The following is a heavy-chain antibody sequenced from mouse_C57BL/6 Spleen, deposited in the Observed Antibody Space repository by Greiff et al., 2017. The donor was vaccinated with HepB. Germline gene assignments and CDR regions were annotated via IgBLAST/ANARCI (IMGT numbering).Heavy chain of an antibody. Sequence: QVQLKQPGTELVKPGASVKLSCKASGYTFTSYWMHWVNQRPGQGLEWIGNINPSNGGTNYNEKFKSKATLTVDKSSSTAYMQLSSLTSEDSAVYYCARKDYYGSPYYAMDYWGQGTSVTVSS. V-gene: IGHV1-53*01. J-gene: IGHJ4*01. CDR2: INPSNGGT. CDR3: ARKDYYGSPYYAMDY. CDR1: GYTFTSYW. D-gene: IGHD1-1*01.